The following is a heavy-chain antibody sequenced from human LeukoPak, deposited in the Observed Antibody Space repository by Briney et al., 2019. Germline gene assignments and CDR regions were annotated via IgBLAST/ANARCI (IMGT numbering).Heavy chain of an antibody. CDR1: GGSISSYY. CDR3: ARLAEYCSSTSYQYYFDY. CDR2: IYTSGST. J-gene: IGHJ4*02. Sequence: SETLSLTCTVSGGSISSYYWSWIRQPPGKGLEWIGYIYTSGSTNYNPSLKSRVTISVDTSKNQFSLKLSSVTAADTAVYYCARLAEYCSSTSYQYYFDYWVQGTLVTVSS. D-gene: IGHD2-2*01. V-gene: IGHV4-4*09.